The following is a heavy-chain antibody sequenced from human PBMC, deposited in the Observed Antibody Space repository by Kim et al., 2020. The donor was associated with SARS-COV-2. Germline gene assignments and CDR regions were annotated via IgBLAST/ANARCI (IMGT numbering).Heavy chain of an antibody. CDR2: TYYSSKWYS. CDR3: AREGGRTYYMDV. CDR1: GDSVSSNSAT. D-gene: IGHD3-16*01. J-gene: IGHJ6*03. Sequence: SQTLSLTCAISGDSVSSNSATWTWIRQSPSRGLEWLGRTYYSSKWYSDYAISVKSRITINSDTSKNQFSLQLDSVTPEDTAVYYCAREGGRTYYMDVWCK. V-gene: IGHV6-1*01.